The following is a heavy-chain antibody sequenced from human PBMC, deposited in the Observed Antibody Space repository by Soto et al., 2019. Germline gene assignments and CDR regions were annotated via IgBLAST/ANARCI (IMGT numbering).Heavy chain of an antibody. Sequence: TGGALRLSCAAPGFTFSSYAMSWVRPAPGKGLEWVSAISGSGGSTYYADSVKGRFTISRDNSKNTLYLQMNSLRAEDTAVYYCAKGYSGYDLLFDYWGQGTLVTVSS. J-gene: IGHJ4*02. CDR3: AKGYSGYDLLFDY. D-gene: IGHD5-12*01. CDR1: GFTFSSYA. V-gene: IGHV3-23*01. CDR2: ISGSGGST.